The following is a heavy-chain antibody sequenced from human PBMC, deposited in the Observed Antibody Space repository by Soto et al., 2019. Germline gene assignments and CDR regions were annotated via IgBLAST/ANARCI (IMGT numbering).Heavy chain of an antibody. D-gene: IGHD6-19*01. CDR1: GYNFASSW. CDR2: IYVGDSDT. J-gene: IGHJ3*02. CDR3: AREGSAIAVPNTEGAFDI. V-gene: IGHV5-51*01. Sequence: GESLKISCKGSGYNFASSWIGWVRQMPGKGLEWMGIIYVGDSDTRYSPSFQGQVTISADKSISTAYLQWSSLKASDTAMYYCAREGSAIAVPNTEGAFDIWGPGRMVTVSS.